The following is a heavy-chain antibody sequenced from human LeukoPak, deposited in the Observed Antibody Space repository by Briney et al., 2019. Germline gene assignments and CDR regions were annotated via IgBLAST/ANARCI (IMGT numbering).Heavy chain of an antibody. CDR1: GFSFSDHY. D-gene: IGHD1-26*01. CDR2: TRNKVNSDTT. V-gene: IGHV3-72*01. J-gene: IGHJ3*01. CDR3: SKGYSGLHIYALDV. Sequence: GGSLRLSCAGSGFSFSDHYIDWVRQAPGKGPEWIGRTRNKVNSDTTEYAASVKGRFSISRDDSKNSLFLQMNSLRPEDTAVYYCSKGYSGLHIYALDVWGQGTRVTVSS.